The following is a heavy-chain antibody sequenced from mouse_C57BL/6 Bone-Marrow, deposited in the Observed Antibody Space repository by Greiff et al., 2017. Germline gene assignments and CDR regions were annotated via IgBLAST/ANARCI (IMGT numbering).Heavy chain of an antibody. J-gene: IGHJ2*01. CDR3: ARTGPYYFDD. Sequence: QVQLQQPGAELVKPGASVKMSCKASGYTFTSYWITWVKQRPGQGLEWIGDIYPGSGSTNYNEKFKRKATLTVDTSSSTAYMQLSSLTSEDSAVYYCARTGPYYFDDWGQGTTLTVSS. CDR1: GYTFTSYW. D-gene: IGHD4-1*01. CDR2: IYPGSGST. V-gene: IGHV1-55*01.